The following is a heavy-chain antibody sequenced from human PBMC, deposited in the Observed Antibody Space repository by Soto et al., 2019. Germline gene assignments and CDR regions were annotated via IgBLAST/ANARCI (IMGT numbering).Heavy chain of an antibody. CDR3: ARIRRAGWFGELLGDHYGMDV. CDR1: PFIFRIYS. V-gene: IGHV3-7*01. D-gene: IGHD3-10*01. CDR2: INQYENEK. J-gene: IGHJ6*01. Sequence: LRVSFASSPFIFRIYSMSWVRQATGEGLDWGANINQYENEKYYVDSVKGRFTISRDNAKNSLYLQMNSLRAEDTAVYYCARIRRAGWFGELLGDHYGMDVWGQGTTVTVSS.